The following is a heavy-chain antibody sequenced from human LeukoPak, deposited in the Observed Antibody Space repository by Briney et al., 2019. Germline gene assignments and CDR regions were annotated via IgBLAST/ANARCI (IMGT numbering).Heavy chain of an antibody. Sequence: PGGSLRLSCAASGFTFSNYAISWVRQAPGKGLEWVSSISSSSSYIYYADSVKGRFTISRDNAKNSLYLQMNSLRAEDTAVYYCARDFSPDYWGQGTLVTVSS. CDR1: GFTFSNYA. CDR2: ISSSSSYI. V-gene: IGHV3-21*01. CDR3: ARDFSPDY. J-gene: IGHJ4*02.